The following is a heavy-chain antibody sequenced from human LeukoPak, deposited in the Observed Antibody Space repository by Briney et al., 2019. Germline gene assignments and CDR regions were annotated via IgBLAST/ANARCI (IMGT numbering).Heavy chain of an antibody. Sequence: SESLSLTCTVSGGSISSYYWSWIRQPPGKGLEWIGYVYYSGSTSYNPSLKSRVTISVDTSKNQFSLKLSSVTAADAAVYYCARGPGSGTYWAFDYWGQGTLVTVSS. CDR1: GGSISSYY. CDR3: ARGPGSGTYWAFDY. J-gene: IGHJ4*02. V-gene: IGHV4-59*01. CDR2: VYYSGST. D-gene: IGHD1-26*01.